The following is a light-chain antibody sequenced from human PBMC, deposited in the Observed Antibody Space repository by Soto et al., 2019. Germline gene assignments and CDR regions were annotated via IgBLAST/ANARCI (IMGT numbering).Light chain of an antibody. J-gene: IGKJ1*01. CDR1: QSVSSY. CDR3: QQYDSSPRT. CDR2: GAS. Sequence: EIVLTQYPATLSLSPGERATLSCRASQSVSSYLAWYQQKPGQAPRLLIYGASNRATGIPDRFSGSGSGTDFTLTISRLEPEDFAVYYCQQYDSSPRTFGQGTKVDIK. V-gene: IGKV3-20*01.